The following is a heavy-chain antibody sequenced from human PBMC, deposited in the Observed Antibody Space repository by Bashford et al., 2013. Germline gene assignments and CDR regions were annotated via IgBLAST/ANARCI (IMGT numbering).Heavy chain of an antibody. CDR3: ARVLLWFGEPIGRRTYYYYYGMDV. D-gene: IGHD3-10*01. J-gene: IGHJ6*02. CDR1: GFTFSDHA. V-gene: IGHV3-30-3*01. CDR2: ISYDGSNE. Sequence: PGGSLRLSCAASGFTFSDHAMHWVRRVPGKGLEWVSVISYDGSNEDYADSVKGRFTISRDNSESTLYLQMNSLRAEDTAVYYCARVLLWFGEPIGRRTYYYYYGMDVWGQGTTVTVSS.